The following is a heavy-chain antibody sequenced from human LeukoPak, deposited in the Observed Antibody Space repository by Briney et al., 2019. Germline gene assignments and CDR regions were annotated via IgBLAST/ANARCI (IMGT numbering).Heavy chain of an antibody. CDR1: GFTFSRFG. D-gene: IGHD2-2*01. CDR2: INYDGSKE. V-gene: IGHV3-30*02. CDR3: AKDEVVPSYYYIDV. Sequence: PGGSLRLSCAASGFTFSRFGMHWVRQAPGKGLEWVTFINYDGSKEYHADSVKGRFTISRDSSKNTLYLQMNSLRAEDTAVYYCAKDEVVPSYYYIDVWGKGTTVTVSS. J-gene: IGHJ6*03.